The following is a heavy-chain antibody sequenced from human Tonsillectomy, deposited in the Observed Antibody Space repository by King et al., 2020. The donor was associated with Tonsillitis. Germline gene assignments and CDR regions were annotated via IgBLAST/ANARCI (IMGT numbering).Heavy chain of an antibody. CDR3: ARLVRHDYDSSGYYHFDA. J-gene: IGHJ4*02. V-gene: IGHV3-23*04. D-gene: IGHD3-22*01. CDR1: GFTFDNYA. Sequence: VQLVESGGGLVQPGGSLGLSCAASGFTFDNYAMSWVRQAPGKGLEWVSAVSGRATYYTDSVKGRFTISRDNSNNTLLLQMHSLRAEDTAVYYFARLVRHDYDSSGYYHFDAWGQGTLVTVSS. CDR2: VSGRAT.